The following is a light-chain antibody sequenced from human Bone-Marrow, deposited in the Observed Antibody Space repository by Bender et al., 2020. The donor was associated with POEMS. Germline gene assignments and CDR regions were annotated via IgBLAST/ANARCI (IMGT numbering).Light chain of an antibody. CDR1: NSNIGTNA. J-gene: IGLJ2*01. CDR2: IHN. CDR3: VAWDAGLSDGV. V-gene: IGLV1-44*01. Sequence: QSLLTQPPSASLTPGQWVTISCSGSNSNIGTNAVNWYQQFPGTAPKLLIYIHNQRPSCVPDRFYAFKSGTSASLAISGLEYEDEADYYCVAWDAGLSDGVFGRRDKLSV.